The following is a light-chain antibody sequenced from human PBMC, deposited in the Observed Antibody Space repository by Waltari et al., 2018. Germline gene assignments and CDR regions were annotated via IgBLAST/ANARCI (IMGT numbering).Light chain of an antibody. J-gene: IGLJ2*01. V-gene: IGLV1-44*01. CDR1: NSNIGSTD. CDR3: STWDGRLAGVV. CDR2: SND. Sequence: QSVLTQPPSALGTPGQRVTLACSGSNSNIGSTDVTWYQQVPGTAPKLLIYSNDQRPSGVPDRFSGSKSGTSAALVISGLQSEDDGDYYCSTWDGRLAGVVFSGGTKVTVL.